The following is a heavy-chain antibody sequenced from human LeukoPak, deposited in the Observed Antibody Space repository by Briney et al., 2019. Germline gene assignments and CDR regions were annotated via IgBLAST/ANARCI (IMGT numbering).Heavy chain of an antibody. J-gene: IGHJ6*03. V-gene: IGHV4-30-2*01. Sequence: SQTLSLTCTVSGGSISSGGYYWSWIRQPPGKGLEWIGYIYHSGSTYYNPSLKSRVTISVDRSKNQFSLKLGSVTAADTAVYYCAREGVVPAAPNDYYYMDVWGKGTTVTVSS. CDR1: GGSISSGGYY. D-gene: IGHD2-2*01. CDR3: AREGVVPAAPNDYYYMDV. CDR2: IYHSGST.